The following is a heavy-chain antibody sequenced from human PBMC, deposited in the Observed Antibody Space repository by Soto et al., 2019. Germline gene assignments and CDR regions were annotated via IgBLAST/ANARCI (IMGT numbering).Heavy chain of an antibody. Sequence: SETLSLTCTVSGGSITGYYWNWIRQPPGKGPEWIGNIHYSGSTNYNPSLKSRVTISVDTSKNQFSLSLSFVTAAETAVYYCATMGTPATGLYYFDYWGQGTLVTVSS. V-gene: IGHV4-59*08. J-gene: IGHJ4*02. D-gene: IGHD2-15*01. CDR2: IHYSGST. CDR1: GGSITGYY. CDR3: ATMGTPATGLYYFDY.